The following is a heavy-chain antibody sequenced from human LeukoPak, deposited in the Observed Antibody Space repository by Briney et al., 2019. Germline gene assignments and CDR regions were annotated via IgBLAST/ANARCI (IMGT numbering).Heavy chain of an antibody. CDR2: IYYSGTS. D-gene: IGHD5-24*01. V-gene: IGHV4-59*11. Sequence: SETLSLTCTVSGVSINSHFWNWIRQSPGKGLEWIGYIYYSGTSNYNPSLKSRATISVDTSKSQFSLNLNSVTAADTAVYFCAKDRGWLQFDYWGQGILVTVSS. CDR1: GVSINSHF. J-gene: IGHJ4*02. CDR3: AKDRGWLQFDY.